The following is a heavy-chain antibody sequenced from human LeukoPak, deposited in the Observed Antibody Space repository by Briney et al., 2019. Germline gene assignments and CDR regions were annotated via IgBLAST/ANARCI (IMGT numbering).Heavy chain of an antibody. V-gene: IGHV3-53*01. J-gene: IGHJ5*02. CDR3: ARAGGSSHFEVYGWFDP. D-gene: IGHD6-13*01. CDR2: IYSGGST. CDR1: GFTVSSNY. Sequence: GGSLRLSCAASGFTVSSNYMSWVRQAPGKGLEWVSVIYSGGSTYYADSVKGRFTISRDNSKNTLYLQMNSLRAEDTAVYYCARAGGSSHFEVYGWFDPWGQGTLVTVSS.